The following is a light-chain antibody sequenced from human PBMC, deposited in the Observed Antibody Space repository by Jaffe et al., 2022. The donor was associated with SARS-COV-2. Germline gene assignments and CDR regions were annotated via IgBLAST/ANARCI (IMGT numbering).Light chain of an antibody. V-gene: IGLV2-14*02. J-gene: IGLJ3*02. CDR2: EGG. CDR1: SSDIGSSNL. Sequence: QSALTQPASVSGSPGQSITISCTGTSSDIGSSNLVAWYQQHPGKVPTLMIYEGGRRPSGVSNRFSGSRSGNTASLTISGLQAEDEAAYHCISYTTNRGWVFGGGTELTVL. CDR3: ISYTTNRGWV.